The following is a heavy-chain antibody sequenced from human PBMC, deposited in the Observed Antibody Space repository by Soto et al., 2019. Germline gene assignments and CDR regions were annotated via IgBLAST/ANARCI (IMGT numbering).Heavy chain of an antibody. Sequence: SETLSLTCTVSGGSISSGDYYWSWIRQHPGKGLEWIGYIHYSGSTHYSSSLKSRVTMSIDTSKNQFPPKLTSVTAADTAVYYCARLSSIDSSGYYLDYWGQGTLVTVSS. D-gene: IGHD3-22*01. CDR3: ARLSSIDSSGYYLDY. CDR2: IHYSGST. V-gene: IGHV4-31*03. J-gene: IGHJ4*02. CDR1: GGSISSGDYY.